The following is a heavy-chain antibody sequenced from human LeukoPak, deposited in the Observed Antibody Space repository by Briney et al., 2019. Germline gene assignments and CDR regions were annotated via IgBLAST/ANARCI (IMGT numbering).Heavy chain of an antibody. D-gene: IGHD3-16*01. Sequence: GGSLRLSCAASGFTFSTFWRSWVRQAPGKGLEWVASIKQDGSEKYYEDSVKGRCTITRDDAKDSLYLQMSSRRAEDTAVYLCGRGGRQYNSWGQGTLVTVSS. J-gene: IGHJ4*02. V-gene: IGHV3-7*01. CDR1: GFTFSTFW. CDR3: GRGGRQYNS. CDR2: IKQDGSEK.